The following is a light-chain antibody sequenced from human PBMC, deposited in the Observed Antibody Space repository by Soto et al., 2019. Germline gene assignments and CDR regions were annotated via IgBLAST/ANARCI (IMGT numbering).Light chain of an antibody. CDR3: FSFTTTSTHV. CDR1: SSDVGGYDY. J-gene: IGLJ1*01. CDR2: DVT. Sequence: QSALTHPASVSGSPGQSVTISCTGTSSDVGGYDYVSWYQHHPGKAPKLVIYDVTYRPSGVSDRFSGSKSANTASLTISGLQAEDEAEYFCFSFTTTSTHVFGTGTKVTVL. V-gene: IGLV2-14*01.